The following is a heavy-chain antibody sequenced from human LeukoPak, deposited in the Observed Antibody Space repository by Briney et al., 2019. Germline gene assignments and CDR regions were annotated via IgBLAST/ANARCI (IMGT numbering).Heavy chain of an antibody. V-gene: IGHV3-66*01. Sequence: GGSLRLSCAASGFTVSRNYMSWVRHAPGKGLVWVSVIYSGGSTYYADSVKGRFTISRDNSKNTLHLQMNSLRVEDTAVYYCARGPGDGYNPRGSYYYYMDVWGKGTTVSIFS. J-gene: IGHJ6*03. CDR1: GFTVSRNY. CDR3: ARGPGDGYNPRGSYYYYMDV. CDR2: IYSGGST. D-gene: IGHD5-24*01.